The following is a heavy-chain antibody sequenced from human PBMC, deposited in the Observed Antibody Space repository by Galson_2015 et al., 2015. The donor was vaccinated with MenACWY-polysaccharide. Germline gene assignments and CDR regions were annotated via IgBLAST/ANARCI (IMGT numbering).Heavy chain of an antibody. V-gene: IGHV3-7*03. J-gene: IGHJ6*02. Sequence: SLRLSCAASGFTFSRYWMSWVRQAPGKGLEWVAHIKRDESEKYYVDSVKGRFAISRDNSKNSLYLQMNSLRAEDTAVYSCARGHYGLDVWGQGTTVIVSS. CDR2: IKRDESEK. CDR3: ARGHYGLDV. CDR1: GFTFSRYW.